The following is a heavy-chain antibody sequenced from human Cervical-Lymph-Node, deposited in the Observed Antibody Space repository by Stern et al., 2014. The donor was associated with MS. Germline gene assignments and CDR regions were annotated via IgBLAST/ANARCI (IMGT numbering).Heavy chain of an antibody. CDR3: ARDAGIAVAGTGPYYFDF. V-gene: IGHV1-69*01. CDR2: IIPIFGTA. J-gene: IGHJ4*02. Sequence: VHLVESGAEVKKPGSSVKVSCKASGGTFTSNAVSWVRQAPGHGLEWMGGIIPIFGTANYAQRFQGRVTLTADASTSTAYMELSSLRSEDTAVYYCARDAGIAVAGTGPYYFDFWGQGTLVTVSS. CDR1: GGTFTSNA. D-gene: IGHD6-19*01.